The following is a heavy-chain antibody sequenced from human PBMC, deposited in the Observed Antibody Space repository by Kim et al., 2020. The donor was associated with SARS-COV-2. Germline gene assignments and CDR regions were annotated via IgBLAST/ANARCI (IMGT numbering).Heavy chain of an antibody. CDR1: GFTFGDYA. Sequence: SPRLSCAASGFTFGDYAMHWVRQAPGKGLEWVSGISWNSGSIGYADSVKGRFTISRDNAKNSLYLQMNSLRAEDTALYYCAKDFCSSTSCYTYYYYYYMDVWGKGTTVTVSS. V-gene: IGHV3-9*01. CDR2: ISWNSGSI. D-gene: IGHD2-2*01. CDR3: AKDFCSSTSCYTYYYYYYMDV. J-gene: IGHJ6*03.